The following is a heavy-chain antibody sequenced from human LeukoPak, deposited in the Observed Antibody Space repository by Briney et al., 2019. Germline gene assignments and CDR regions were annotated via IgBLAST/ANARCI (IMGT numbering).Heavy chain of an antibody. CDR1: GGSLSSYY. V-gene: IGHV4-59*01. CDR3: ARVGYYDILTGYGGYLDY. D-gene: IGHD3-9*01. CDR2: IYYSGST. Sequence: SGTLSLTCTVSGGSLSSYYWSWIRQPPGKGLEWIGDIYYSGSTNYNPSLKSRVTISVDTSKIQFSLKLSSVTAADTDVYYCARVGYYDILTGYGGYLDYWGQGTLVTVSS. J-gene: IGHJ4*02.